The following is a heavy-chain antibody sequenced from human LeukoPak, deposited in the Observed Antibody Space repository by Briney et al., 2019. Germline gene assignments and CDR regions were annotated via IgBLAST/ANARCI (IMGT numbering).Heavy chain of an antibody. J-gene: IGHJ4*02. CDR2: INWNGGST. CDR1: GFTFDDYG. Sequence: PGDSLRLSCAASGFTFDDYGMSWVRQAPGKGLEWVSGINWNGGSTGYADSVKGRFTISRDNAKNSLYLQMNSLRAEDTAVYYCAKDTSYNYIATKDYWGQGTLVTVSS. V-gene: IGHV3-20*04. D-gene: IGHD1-1*01. CDR3: AKDTSYNYIATKDY.